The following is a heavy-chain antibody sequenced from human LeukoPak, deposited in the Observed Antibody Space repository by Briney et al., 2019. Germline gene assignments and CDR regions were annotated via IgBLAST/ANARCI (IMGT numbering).Heavy chain of an antibody. J-gene: IGHJ6*03. CDR3: ARHTHVGVRGVITNYYYYYMDV. V-gene: IGHV4-34*01. Sequence: SETLSLTCAVYGGSFSGYYWSWIRQPPGKGLEWIGEINHSGSTNYNPSLKSRVTISVDTSKNQFSLKLSSVTAADTAVYYCARHTHVGVRGVITNYYYYYMDVWGKGTTVTISS. D-gene: IGHD3-10*01. CDR1: GGSFSGYY. CDR2: INHSGST.